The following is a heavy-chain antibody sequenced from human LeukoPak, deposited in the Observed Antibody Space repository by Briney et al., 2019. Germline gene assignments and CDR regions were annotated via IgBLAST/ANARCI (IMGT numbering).Heavy chain of an antibody. Sequence: GGSLRLSCAASGFTFSSYEMNWVRQAPGKGLEWVSYISSSSSYIYYADSVKGRFTISRHNAKNSLYLQMNSLRAEDTAVYYCARAYSGTYGLGYYYMDVWGKGTTVTISS. CDR2: ISSSSSYI. D-gene: IGHD1-26*01. J-gene: IGHJ6*03. CDR1: GFTFSSYE. CDR3: ARAYSGTYGLGYYYMDV. V-gene: IGHV3-21*05.